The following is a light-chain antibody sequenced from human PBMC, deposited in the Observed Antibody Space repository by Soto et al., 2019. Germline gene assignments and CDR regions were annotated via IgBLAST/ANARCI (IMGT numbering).Light chain of an antibody. V-gene: IGKV3-20*01. Sequence: ETVLTQSAGILSLSPGERATLSCRASQDIRSNYLAWYRQTPGQAPRLLIYGASKRASGIADRFSGSGSGTDFTLIISRLEPEDFALYYCQQYDSSPWTFGQGTKVEIK. CDR1: QDIRSNY. CDR3: QQYDSSPWT. J-gene: IGKJ1*01. CDR2: GAS.